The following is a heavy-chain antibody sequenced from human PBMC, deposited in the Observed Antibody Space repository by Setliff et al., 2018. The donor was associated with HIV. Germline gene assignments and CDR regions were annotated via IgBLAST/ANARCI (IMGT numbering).Heavy chain of an antibody. Sequence: TGGSLRLSCAASGFVFTDHSLHWVRQAPGGGLEWLSYISATGTTVSYADSVRGRFTISRDNSKNTLYLQMNSLRAEDTAVYYCSKEKFTFTVVRGVIDSWGQGTLVTVSS. V-gene: IGHV3-48*01. D-gene: IGHD3-10*01. CDR3: SKEKFTFTVVRGVIDS. CDR2: ISATGTTV. J-gene: IGHJ4*02. CDR1: GFVFTDHS.